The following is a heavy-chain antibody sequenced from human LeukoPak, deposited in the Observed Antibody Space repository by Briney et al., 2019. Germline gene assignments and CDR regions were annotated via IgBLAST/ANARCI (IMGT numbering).Heavy chain of an antibody. CDR3: ARGYGSSWYYFDY. Sequence: SETLSLTCTVSGGSISSYYWSWIRQPPGKGLEWIGYIYYSGTPTYNPPLKSRVTISVDTSKNQLSLKLNSVTAADTAVYYCARGYGSSWYYFDYWGQGTLVTVSS. CDR2: IYYSGTP. CDR1: GGSISSYY. V-gene: IGHV4-59*01. J-gene: IGHJ4*02. D-gene: IGHD6-13*01.